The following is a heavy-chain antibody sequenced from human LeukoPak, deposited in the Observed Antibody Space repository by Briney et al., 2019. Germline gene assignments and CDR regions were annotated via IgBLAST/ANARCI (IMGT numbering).Heavy chain of an antibody. V-gene: IGHV3-23*01. CDR2: ISGSGGST. J-gene: IGHJ4*02. CDR1: GFTFSSYA. D-gene: IGHD1-26*01. CDR3: ARSPEGLYSGSYTDYFDY. Sequence: PGGSLRLSCAASGFTFSSYAMSWVRQAPGKGLEWVSAISGSGGSTYYADSVKGRFTISRDNSKNTLYLQMNSLRAEDTAVYYCARSPEGLYSGSYTDYFDYWGQGTLVTVSS.